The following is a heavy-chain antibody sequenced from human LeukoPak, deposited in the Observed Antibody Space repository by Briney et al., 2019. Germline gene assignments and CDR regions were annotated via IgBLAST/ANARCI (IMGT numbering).Heavy chain of an antibody. CDR2: KNQDGSEK. Sequence: PGGSLRLSCAASGFTFSSYWMSWVGKAPGRGREGWANKNQDGSEKYYVDSVKGRFTISRDNAKNSLYLQMNSLRAEDTAVYYCASLSGFYGVITIGDAFDIWGQGTMVTVSS. D-gene: IGHD3-22*01. CDR1: GFTFSSYW. J-gene: IGHJ3*02. V-gene: IGHV3-7*01. CDR3: ASLSGFYGVITIGDAFDI.